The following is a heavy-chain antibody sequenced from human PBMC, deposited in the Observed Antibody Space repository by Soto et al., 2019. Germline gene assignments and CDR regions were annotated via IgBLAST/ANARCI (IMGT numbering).Heavy chain of an antibody. CDR3: ARGLGGRMDD. CDR1: GTIFSSYT. CDR2: IIPILGET. J-gene: IGHJ6*02. D-gene: IGHD3-16*01. Sequence: QVQLVQSGAEVKKPGSSVRVSCKASGTIFSSYTISWVRQAPGQGLEWMGRIIPILGETNSAQKFQGRVTLTADKSTNKAYMQLKSLRLEDTAVYYCARGLGGRMDDWGQGTTGTVSS. V-gene: IGHV1-69*08.